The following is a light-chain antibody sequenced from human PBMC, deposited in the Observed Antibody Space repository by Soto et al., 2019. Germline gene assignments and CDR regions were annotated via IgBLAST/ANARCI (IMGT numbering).Light chain of an antibody. CDR3: QQRSDWPPWT. CDR1: QSVSSN. V-gene: IGKV3-15*01. Sequence: EVVMTQSPVTLSVSPGDRATLSCRASQSVSSNLAWFQQKFGRAPRLLMYGASTRATDVPARFSGSGSGTEFNLTLTSLQSEDFAVYYCQQRSDWPPWTFGQGTKVEIK. CDR2: GAS. J-gene: IGKJ1*01.